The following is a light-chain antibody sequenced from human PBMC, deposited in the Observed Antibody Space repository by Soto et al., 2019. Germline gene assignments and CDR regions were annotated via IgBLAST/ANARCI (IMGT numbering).Light chain of an antibody. CDR1: QSISRS. V-gene: IGKV1-5*01. CDR2: DAS. CDR3: QQYNSYLLT. Sequence: DIQMTQSPSTLSASVGDRVTITCRASQSISRSLAWYQQKPGKAPNLLIYDASSLESGVPSRFSDSGFGTEFTLTISSLQPDDLATYSCQQYNSYLLTFGPGTTVDIK. J-gene: IGKJ3*01.